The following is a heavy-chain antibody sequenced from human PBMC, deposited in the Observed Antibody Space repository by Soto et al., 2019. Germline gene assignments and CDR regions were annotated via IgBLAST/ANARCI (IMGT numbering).Heavy chain of an antibody. Sequence: SETLSLTCAVSGGFTSTNNWWGWVRQPPGKGLEWIGDAYHSGSTEYNPSLKSRVSISVDKSKNQISLKLTSATAADTAVYYCARSPPSSYYGGSGTFDYWGQGTLVTVSS. D-gene: IGHD3-10*01. CDR2: AYHSGST. CDR3: ARSPPSSYYGGSGTFDY. CDR1: GGFTSTNNW. V-gene: IGHV4-4*02. J-gene: IGHJ4*02.